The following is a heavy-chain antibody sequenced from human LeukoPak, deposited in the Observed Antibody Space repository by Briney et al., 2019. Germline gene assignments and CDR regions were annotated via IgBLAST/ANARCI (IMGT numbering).Heavy chain of an antibody. CDR2: ISSSSSYI. Sequence: GGSLRLSCAASGFTFSSYSMNWVRQSPGKGLEWVSSISSSSSYIYYADSVKGRFTISRDNAKNSLYLQMNSLRAEDTAVYYCARDECGDCSEFEYWGQGTLVTVSS. CDR1: GFTFSSYS. V-gene: IGHV3-21*01. D-gene: IGHD2-21*02. CDR3: ARDECGDCSEFEY. J-gene: IGHJ4*02.